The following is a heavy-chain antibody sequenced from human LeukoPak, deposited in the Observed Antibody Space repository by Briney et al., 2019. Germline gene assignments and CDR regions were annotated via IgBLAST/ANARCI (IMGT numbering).Heavy chain of an antibody. Sequence: SETLSLTCTVSGGSLSSYYWSRIRQPPGKGLEWIGYIYYSGSTNYNPSLKSRVTISVDTSKNQFSLKLSSVTAADTAVYYCARATVTLYYYYMDVWGKGTTVTVSS. D-gene: IGHD4-11*01. CDR1: GGSLSSYY. CDR3: ARATVTLYYYYMDV. J-gene: IGHJ6*03. CDR2: IYYSGST. V-gene: IGHV4-59*01.